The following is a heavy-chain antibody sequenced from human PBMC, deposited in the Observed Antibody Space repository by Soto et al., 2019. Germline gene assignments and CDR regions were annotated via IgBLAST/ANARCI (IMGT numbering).Heavy chain of an antibody. D-gene: IGHD1-7*01. CDR3: ARRRARRTTNYYYMDV. CDR1: GGSISSYY. CDR2: IYYSGST. V-gene: IGHV4-59*08. J-gene: IGHJ6*03. Sequence: PSETLSLTCTVSGGSISSYYWSWIRQPPGKGLEWIGYIYYSGSTNYNPSLKSRVTISVDTSKNQFSLKLSSVTAADTAVYYCARRRARRTTNYYYMDVWGKGTTVTVSS.